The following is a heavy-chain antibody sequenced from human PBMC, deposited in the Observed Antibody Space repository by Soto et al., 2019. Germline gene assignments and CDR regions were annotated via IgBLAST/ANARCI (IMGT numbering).Heavy chain of an antibody. CDR1: GGSIRSGGNS. Sequence: QVQLQESGPGLVKPSQTLSLTCTVSGGSIRSGGNSWSWIRQHSGKGLEWIGYIYYSGSTYYNPSLQSRLTNSLDTSKNQFSLKLSSVTAADTAVYYCARGVLRTFDYWGQGTLVTVSS. V-gene: IGHV4-31*03. CDR3: ARGVLRTFDY. CDR2: IYYSGST. J-gene: IGHJ4*02.